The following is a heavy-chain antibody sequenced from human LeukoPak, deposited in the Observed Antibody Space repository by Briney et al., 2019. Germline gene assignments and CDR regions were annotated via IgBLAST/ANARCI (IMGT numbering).Heavy chain of an antibody. J-gene: IGHJ3*02. CDR2: IYYSGST. CDR1: GGSTSVYY. V-gene: IGHV4-59*01. Sequence: SETLSLTCTVSGGSTSVYYWSWIRQPPGKGLEWIGHIYYSGSTNYNPSLKSRVTISLDTSKNQFSLKLNSLTAADTAVYYCARRSLPNIAVAGSVFAFDIWGQGTMVTVSS. CDR3: ARRSLPNIAVAGSVFAFDI. D-gene: IGHD6-19*01.